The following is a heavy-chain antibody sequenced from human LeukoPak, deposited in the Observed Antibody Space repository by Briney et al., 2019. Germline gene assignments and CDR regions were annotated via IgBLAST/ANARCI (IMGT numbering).Heavy chain of an antibody. CDR3: ASRRYYDSSGYYNNPLVTADYYGMDV. CDR1: GGTFSSYA. CDR2: IIPIFGTA. Sequence: ASVKVSCKASGGTFSSYAISWVRQAPGQGLERMGGIIPIFGTANYAQKFQGRVTMTRNTSISTAYMELSSLRSEDTAVYYCASRRYYDSSGYYNNPLVTADYYGMDVWGQGTTVTVSS. D-gene: IGHD3-22*01. J-gene: IGHJ6*02. V-gene: IGHV1-69*05.